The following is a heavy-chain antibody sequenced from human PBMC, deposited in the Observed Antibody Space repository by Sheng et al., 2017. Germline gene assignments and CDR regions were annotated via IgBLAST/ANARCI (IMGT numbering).Heavy chain of an antibody. V-gene: IGHV3-21*01. CDR1: GFTFSSYS. Sequence: EVQLVESGGGLVKPGGSLRLSCAASGFTFSSYSMNWVRQAPGKGLEWVSSISSSSSYIYYADSVKGRFTISRDNAKNSLYLQMNSLRAEDTAVYYCARSRYGDYPYDAFDIWGQGTMVTVSS. CDR3: ARSRYGDYPYDAFDI. J-gene: IGHJ3*02. D-gene: IGHD4-17*01. CDR2: ISSSSSYI.